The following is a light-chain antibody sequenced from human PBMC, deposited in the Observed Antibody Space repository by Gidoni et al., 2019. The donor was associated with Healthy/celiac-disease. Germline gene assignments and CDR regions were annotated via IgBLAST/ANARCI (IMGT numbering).Light chain of an antibody. CDR3: QQYYSTPLT. CDR2: WAS. J-gene: IGKJ3*01. CDR1: QSVLYSSNNKNY. V-gene: IGKV4-1*01. Sequence: DIVMTQSPDSPAVSLGERATINSKSSQSVLYSSNNKNYLAWYQQKPGQPPKLLIYWASTRESGVPDRFSGSGSGTDFTLTISSLQAEDVAVYYCQQYYSTPLTFGPGTKVDIK.